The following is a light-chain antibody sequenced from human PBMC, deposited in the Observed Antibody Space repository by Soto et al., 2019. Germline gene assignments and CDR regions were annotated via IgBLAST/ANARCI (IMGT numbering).Light chain of an antibody. CDR1: SSDVGGYNS. CDR3: SSYAGSKKGV. Sequence: QSALTQPPSASGSPGHSVTISCTGTSSDVGGYNSVSWYQQFSGKAPKLMIYEVSKRPSGVPDRFSGSKSGNTASLTVSGLQAEDEAIYYCSSYAGSKKGVFGGGTKLTVL. V-gene: IGLV2-8*01. J-gene: IGLJ3*02. CDR2: EVS.